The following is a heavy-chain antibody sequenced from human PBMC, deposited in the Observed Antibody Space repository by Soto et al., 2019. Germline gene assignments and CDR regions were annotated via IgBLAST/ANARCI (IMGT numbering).Heavy chain of an antibody. V-gene: IGHV3-23*01. D-gene: IGHD3-22*01. CDR1: GFTFSSYA. CDR2: ISGSGGST. Sequence: PGGSLRLSCAASGFTFSSYAMSWVRQAPGKGLEWVSAISGSGGSTYYADSVKGRFTISRDNSKNTLYLQMNSLRAEDTAVYYCAKAHGTMIVVVTEEPVDYWGQGTLVTVSS. CDR3: AKAHGTMIVVVTEEPVDY. J-gene: IGHJ4*02.